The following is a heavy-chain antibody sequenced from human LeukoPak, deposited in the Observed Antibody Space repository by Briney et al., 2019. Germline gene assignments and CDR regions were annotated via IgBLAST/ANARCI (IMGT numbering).Heavy chain of an antibody. D-gene: IGHD5-12*01. CDR3: ARAGLGFDI. CDR1: GITFSSYA. Sequence: GGSLRLSCAASGITFSSYAMNWVRQAPGKGLEWVSAISGSGGSTYYADSVKGRFTISRDNAKNTLYLQMNSLRAEDTAVYYCARAGLGFDIWGQGTMVTVS. J-gene: IGHJ3*02. V-gene: IGHV3-23*01. CDR2: ISGSGGST.